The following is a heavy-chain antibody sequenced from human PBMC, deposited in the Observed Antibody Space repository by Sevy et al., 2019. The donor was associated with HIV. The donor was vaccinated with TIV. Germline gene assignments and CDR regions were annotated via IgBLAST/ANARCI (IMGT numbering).Heavy chain of an antibody. D-gene: IGHD3-22*01. CDR1: GFTFSGSA. Sequence: GESLKISCAASGFTFSGSAMHWVRQASGKGLEWVGRIRSKANSYATAYAASVKGRFTISRDDSKNTAYLQMNSLKTEDTAVYYCTRRGMIERGQDYWGQGTLVTVSS. CDR2: IRSKANSYAT. J-gene: IGHJ4*02. CDR3: TRRGMIERGQDY. V-gene: IGHV3-73*01.